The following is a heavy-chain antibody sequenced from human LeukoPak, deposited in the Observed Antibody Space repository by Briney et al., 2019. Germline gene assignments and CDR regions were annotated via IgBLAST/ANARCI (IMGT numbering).Heavy chain of an antibody. V-gene: IGHV4-4*07. CDR1: GGSLSGYY. Sequence: SETLSLTCTVSGGSLSGYYWSWIRQPAGKGLEWIGRIYSSGGTNYNPSLKSRVTMSVDTSKDQFSLTVNSVTAADTAVYYCARKEDVWGQGITVTVSS. J-gene: IGHJ6*02. CDR2: IYSSGGT. CDR3: ARKEDV.